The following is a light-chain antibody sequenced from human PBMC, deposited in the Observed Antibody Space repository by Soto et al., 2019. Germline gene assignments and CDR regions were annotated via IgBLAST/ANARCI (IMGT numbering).Light chain of an antibody. CDR2: DAS. Sequence: IHLTQSPSSLSASVGDRVTITCRASQAITNNLAWYQQKPGKAPKVLIYDASSLESGVPSRFSGSGSGTESSLTISSLQPDDFATYYCQQYNHYWTFGQGTKVDIK. J-gene: IGKJ1*01. CDR1: QAITNN. V-gene: IGKV1D-13*01. CDR3: QQYNHYWT.